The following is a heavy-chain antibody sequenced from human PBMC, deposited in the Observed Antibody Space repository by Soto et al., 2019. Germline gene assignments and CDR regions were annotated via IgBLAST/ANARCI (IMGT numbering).Heavy chain of an antibody. V-gene: IGHV3-23*01. CDR2: ISGSGGST. J-gene: IGHJ3*02. CDR3: AKDKTRLETSIAAYRGAFDI. CDR1: GFTFSSYA. Sequence: GGSLRLSCAASGFTFSSYAMSWVRQAPGKGLEWVSAISGSGGSTYYADSVKGRFTISRDNSKNTLYLQMNSLRAEDTALYYCAKDKTRLETSIAAYRGAFDIWGQGTMVTVSS. D-gene: IGHD6-6*01.